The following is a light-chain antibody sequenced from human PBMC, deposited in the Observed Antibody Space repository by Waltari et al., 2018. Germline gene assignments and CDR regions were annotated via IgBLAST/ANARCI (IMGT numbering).Light chain of an antibody. CDR3: NSYTTSSTYV. Sequence: QSALTQPASVSGSPGQSITIPCPGTSSDVGVYNYVSWYQQHPGKAPKLMIYDVSERPSGVSDRFSGSKSDNTASLTISGLQAEDEADYYCNSYTTSSTYVFGSGTKVTVL. V-gene: IGLV2-14*01. J-gene: IGLJ1*01. CDR2: DVS. CDR1: SSDVGVYNY.